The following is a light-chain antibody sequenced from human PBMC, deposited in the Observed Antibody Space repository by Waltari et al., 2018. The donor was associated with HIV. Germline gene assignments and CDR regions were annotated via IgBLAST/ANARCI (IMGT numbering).Light chain of an antibody. CDR1: QSVLYSSNNKNY. Sequence: DIVMTQSPDSLAVSLGERATINCKSSQSVLYSSNNKNYLAWYQQKPGQPPKLLIYWASTRESGVPDRFSCSGSGTDFTLTISSLQAEDVAVYYCQQHSSTPYTFGQGTKLEIK. CDR3: QQHSSTPYT. CDR2: WAS. V-gene: IGKV4-1*01. J-gene: IGKJ2*01.